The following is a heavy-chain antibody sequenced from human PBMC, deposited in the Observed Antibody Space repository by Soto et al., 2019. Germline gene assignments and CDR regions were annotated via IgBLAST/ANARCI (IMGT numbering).Heavy chain of an antibody. D-gene: IGHD3-3*01. Sequence: KPSETLSLTCTFSCGYISNGGYYRTWFRQHPGKGLEWIGYIYYSGSTYYNPSLKSRVTISVDTSKNQFSLKLTSVTAADTAVYYCARDVTDFWSGHEGMDVWGQGTTVTVSS. CDR1: CGYISNGGYY. V-gene: IGHV4-31*03. CDR2: IYYSGST. J-gene: IGHJ6*02. CDR3: ARDVTDFWSGHEGMDV.